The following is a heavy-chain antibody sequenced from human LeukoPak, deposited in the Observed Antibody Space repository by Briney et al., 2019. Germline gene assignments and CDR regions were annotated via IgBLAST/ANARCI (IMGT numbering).Heavy chain of an antibody. CDR2: INAGNGDT. CDR3: ARSSGFGMDV. D-gene: IGHD6-19*01. Sequence: ASVKVSCKASGYTFAKYAIHWVRQAPGQRLEWMGWINAGNGDTRYSQKFQGGVTLTRDTSASTAYMELSSLRSEDTSVYYCARSSGFGMDVWGQGTTVTVSS. J-gene: IGHJ6*02. V-gene: IGHV1-3*01. CDR1: GYTFAKYA.